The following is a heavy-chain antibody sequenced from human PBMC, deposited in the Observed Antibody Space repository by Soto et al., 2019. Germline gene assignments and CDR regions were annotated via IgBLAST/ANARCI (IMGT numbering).Heavy chain of an antibody. Sequence: SETLSLTCTVSGGSISSGGYYWSWIRQHPGKGLEWIGNIYYSGSTYYNPPLKSQVTISVVTSKNQFSLKLSSVTAADTAVYYCARAGYCSGGSCYSWYFDLWGRGTLVTVSS. CDR1: GGSISSGGYY. CDR3: ARAGYCSGGSCYSWYFDL. D-gene: IGHD2-15*01. CDR2: IYYSGST. V-gene: IGHV4-31*01. J-gene: IGHJ2*01.